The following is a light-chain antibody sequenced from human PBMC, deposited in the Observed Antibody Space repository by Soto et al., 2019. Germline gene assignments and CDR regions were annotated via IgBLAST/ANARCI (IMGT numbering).Light chain of an antibody. V-gene: IGKV2-28*01. CDR2: VGS. CDR1: QSLLPKNGYNY. Sequence: MHVHPGEPASTSCRSSQSLLPKNGYNYLDWYLQKPGQSPQLLIYVGSDLASGVPDRFSGSGSGTDFTLKISRLGTEDFGAYYCIQSARTPWTFGQGTKVDI. CDR3: IQSARTPWT. J-gene: IGKJ1*01.